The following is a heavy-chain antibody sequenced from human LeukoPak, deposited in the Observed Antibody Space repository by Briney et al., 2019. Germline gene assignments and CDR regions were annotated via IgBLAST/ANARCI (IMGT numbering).Heavy chain of an antibody. CDR1: GFTFSSYG. D-gene: IGHD3-22*01. CDR3: ARDDNYDSSGYHDY. J-gene: IGHJ4*02. Sequence: GGSLRLSCAASGFTFSSYGMHWVRQAPGKGLEWVAVIWYDGSNKYYADSVKGRFTISRDNSKNTLYLQMNSLRAEDTAVYYCARDDNYDSSGYHDYWGQGTLVTVSS. CDR2: IWYDGSNK. V-gene: IGHV3-33*01.